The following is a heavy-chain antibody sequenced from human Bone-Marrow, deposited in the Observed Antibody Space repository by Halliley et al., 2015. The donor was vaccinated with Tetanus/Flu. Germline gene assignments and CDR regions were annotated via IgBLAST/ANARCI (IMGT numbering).Heavy chain of an antibody. J-gene: IGHJ4*02. CDR3: ARGHYYYASGNYFDY. Sequence: TLSLTCTVSGGSIRSGGYYWSWIRQHPGKGLEWIGHIYYSGSTYYNPSLKSRVTISVDTSKDQFSLKLRSVTAADTAVYYCARGHYYYASGNYFDYWGQGTLVTVSS. CDR2: IYYSGST. D-gene: IGHD3-10*01. V-gene: IGHV4-31*03. CDR1: GGSIRSGGYY.